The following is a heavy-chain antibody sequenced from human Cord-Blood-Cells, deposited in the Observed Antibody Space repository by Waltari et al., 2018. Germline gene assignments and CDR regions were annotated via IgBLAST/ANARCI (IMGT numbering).Heavy chain of an antibody. CDR2: IIPIFGTA. J-gene: IGHJ3*02. V-gene: IGHV1-69*01. D-gene: IGHD3-9*01. CDR3: ASWGGYDILTGYYAFDI. Sequence: QVQLVQSGAEVKKPGSSVKVPCKASGGTFSSYAITRVPPASGLGLEWMGGIIPIFGTANYAQKFQGRVTITADESTSTAYMELSSLRSEDTAVYYCASWGGYDILTGYYAFDIWGQGTMVTVSS. CDR1: GGTFSSYA.